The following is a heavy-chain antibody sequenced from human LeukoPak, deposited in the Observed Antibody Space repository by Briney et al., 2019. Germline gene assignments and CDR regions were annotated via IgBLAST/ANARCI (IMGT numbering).Heavy chain of an antibody. CDR2: IKQDGSEN. D-gene: IGHD3-10*01. Sequence: GGSLRLACAASGFTFSSYWMSWVRQAPGKGLERVANIKQDGSENYYVDSMKGRFAIYRDNAHNQQNLQMNSLRAEDTAVYYCARDRPYRGFGELLLSAIPYYFDYWGQGTLVTVSS. J-gene: IGHJ4*02. CDR3: ARDRPYRGFGELLLSAIPYYFDY. V-gene: IGHV3-7*03. CDR1: GFTFSSYW.